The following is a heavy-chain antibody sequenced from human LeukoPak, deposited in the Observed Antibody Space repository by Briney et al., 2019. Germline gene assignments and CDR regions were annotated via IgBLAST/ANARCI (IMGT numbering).Heavy chain of an antibody. CDR3: ARSYCSGGSCYSVFDP. Sequence: SETLSLTCTVSDGSMSSSSYYWGWIRQPPGKGLEWIGSIYYSGYTYYNPSLKSRVTISVDTSKNQFSLKLSSVTAADTAVYYCARSYCSGGSCYSVFDPWGQGTLVTVSS. CDR1: DGSMSSSSYY. V-gene: IGHV4-39*01. J-gene: IGHJ5*02. D-gene: IGHD2-15*01. CDR2: IYYSGYT.